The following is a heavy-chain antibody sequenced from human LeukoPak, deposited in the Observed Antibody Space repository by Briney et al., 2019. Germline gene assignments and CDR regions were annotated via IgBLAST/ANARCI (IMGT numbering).Heavy chain of an antibody. CDR1: GYTLTGYY. CDR3: ARVNSRSSSWSEIGH. J-gene: IGHJ4*02. D-gene: IGHD6-13*01. V-gene: IGHV1-2*02. CDR2: INPNSGGT. Sequence: ASVKVSCKASGYTLTGYYIHWVRQAPGQGLEWMGWINPNSGGTNYAQKFQGRVTMTRDTSISTAYMELSRLRSDDTAVFYCARVNSRSSSWSEIGHWGQGTLVTVSS.